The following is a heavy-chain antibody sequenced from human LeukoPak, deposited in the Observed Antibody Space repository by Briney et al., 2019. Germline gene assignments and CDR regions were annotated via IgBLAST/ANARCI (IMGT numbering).Heavy chain of an antibody. V-gene: IGHV3-23*01. CDR2: ISPNVGST. J-gene: IGHJ4*02. D-gene: IGHD2-2*02. CDR1: GSTFSTYA. Sequence: AGGSLRLSCAASGSTFSTYAMSWVRQAPGKGLEWVSTISPNVGSTYYADSVKGRFTISRDNSKNTLYLQMDSLRAEDTAVYYCACLPATIPFDYWGQGTLVTVSS. CDR3: ACLPATIPFDY.